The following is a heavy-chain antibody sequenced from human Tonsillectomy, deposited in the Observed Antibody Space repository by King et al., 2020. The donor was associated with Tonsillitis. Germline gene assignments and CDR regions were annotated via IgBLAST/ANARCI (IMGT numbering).Heavy chain of an antibody. CDR2: ISYDGSNK. CDR1: GFTFSSYG. CDR3: AKEVRSSGAASEGYYYYGMDV. V-gene: IGHV3-30*18. D-gene: IGHD6-13*01. J-gene: IGHJ6*02. Sequence: QVQLVESGGGVVQPGRSLRLSCAASGFTFSSYGMHWVRQAPGKGLEWVAVISYDGSNKYYADSVKGRFTISRDNSKNTLYLQMNSLRVEDTAVYYCAKEVRSSGAASEGYYYYGMDVWGQGTTVTVSS.